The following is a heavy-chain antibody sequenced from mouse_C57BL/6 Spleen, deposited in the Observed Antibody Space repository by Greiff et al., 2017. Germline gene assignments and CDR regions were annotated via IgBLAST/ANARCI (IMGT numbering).Heavy chain of an antibody. CDR3: AKDLGRGYLDV. V-gene: IGHV2-4*01. CDR2: IWSGGST. Sequence: QVQLVQSGPGLVQPSQSLSITCTVSGFSLTSYGVHWVRQPPGKGLEWLGVIWSGGSTDYNAAFISRLSISKDNSKSQVFFKMNSLQADDNAIYYCAKDLGRGYLDVWGTGTSVTVSS. J-gene: IGHJ1*03. CDR1: GFSLTSYG.